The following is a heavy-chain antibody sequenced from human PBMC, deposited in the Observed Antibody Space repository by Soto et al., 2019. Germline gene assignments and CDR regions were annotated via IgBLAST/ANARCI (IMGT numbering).Heavy chain of an antibody. J-gene: IGHJ6*02. CDR2: ISYDGSKK. D-gene: IGHD3-10*01. CDR1: GFTFSTYG. CDR3: AKDPKEYYYGSGSDNYYYYGMDV. V-gene: IGHV3-30*18. Sequence: GGSLRLSCAASGFTFSTYGMHWVRQAPGKGLEWVAVISYDGSKKYYADPVKGRSTISRDNSKNTLYLQMNSLRAEDTAVYYCAKDPKEYYYGSGSDNYYYYGMDVCGQGTTVIVSS.